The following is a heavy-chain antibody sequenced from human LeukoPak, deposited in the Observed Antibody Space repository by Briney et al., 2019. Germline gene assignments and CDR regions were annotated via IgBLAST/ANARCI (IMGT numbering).Heavy chain of an antibody. Sequence: PSETLSLTRTVSSGSISSSDYYWGWIRQPPGKGLEWIGSIYYSGSTYYNPSLKSRVTISVDTSKNQFSLKLSSVTAADTAVYYCARTGSSSIDYWGRGTLVTVSS. V-gene: IGHV4-39*01. D-gene: IGHD6-6*01. CDR1: SGSISSSDYY. J-gene: IGHJ4*02. CDR3: ARTGSSSIDY. CDR2: IYYSGST.